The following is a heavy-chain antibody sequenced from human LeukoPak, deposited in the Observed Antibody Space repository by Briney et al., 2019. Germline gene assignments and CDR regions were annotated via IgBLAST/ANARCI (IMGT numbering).Heavy chain of an antibody. CDR1: GFTFTRYW. D-gene: IGHD5-12*01. Sequence: GGSLRLSCAASGFTFTRYWMHWVRQAPGKGLVWVSCTNGDGSDTSYADSVKGRFTISRDNAKNTLHLQMNSLRVEDMAVYYCVSGYDNTDFEFWGQGTLVTVSS. J-gene: IGHJ4*02. CDR3: VSGYDNTDFEF. V-gene: IGHV3-74*01. CDR2: TNGDGSDT.